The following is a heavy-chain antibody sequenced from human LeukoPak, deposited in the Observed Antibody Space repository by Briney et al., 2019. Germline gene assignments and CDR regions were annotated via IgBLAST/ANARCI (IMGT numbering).Heavy chain of an antibody. D-gene: IGHD3-10*01. CDR2: ISGSGGST. Sequence: GGTLRLSCAASGFTFSSYGMSWVRQAPGKGLEWVSAISGSGGSTYYADSVKGRSTISRDNSKNTLYLQMNSLRAEDTAVYYCAKGSYYGSGRDFDYWGQGTLVTVSS. CDR3: AKGSYYGSGRDFDY. CDR1: GFTFSSYG. J-gene: IGHJ4*02. V-gene: IGHV3-23*01.